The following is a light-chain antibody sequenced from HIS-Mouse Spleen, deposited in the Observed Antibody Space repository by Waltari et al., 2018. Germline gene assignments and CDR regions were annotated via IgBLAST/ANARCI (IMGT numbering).Light chain of an antibody. CDR3: SSYAGSNNLV. CDR2: EAS. Sequence: QSALTQPPSASGSPGQSVTISCTGTSSDAGGYNYVAWYQQHPGKAPRLMIYEASKRPSGVPDRCSGSKSGNTASLTVSGLQAEDEADYYCSSYAGSNNLVFGGGTKLTVL. CDR1: SSDAGGYNY. V-gene: IGLV2-8*01. J-gene: IGLJ3*02.